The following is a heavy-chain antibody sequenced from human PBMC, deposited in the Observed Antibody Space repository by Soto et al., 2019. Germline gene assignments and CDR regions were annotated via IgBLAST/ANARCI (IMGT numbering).Heavy chain of an antibody. CDR1: GLTFSSYS. CDR2: TKPDGSQK. D-gene: IGHD3-3*01. J-gene: IGHJ6*02. Sequence: VGSLRLSCAASGLTFSSYSMNWVRQAPGKGLEWVANTKPDGSQKYYVDAVKGRFTISRDNAENSLYLQMNSLRAEDTAVYYCERDPDFTPGAGMDVWGQGTTVTVSS. CDR3: ERDPDFTPGAGMDV. V-gene: IGHV3-7*01.